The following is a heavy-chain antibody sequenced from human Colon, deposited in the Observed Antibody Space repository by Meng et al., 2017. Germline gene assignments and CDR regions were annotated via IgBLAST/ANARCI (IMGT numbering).Heavy chain of an antibody. CDR1: GGSFSGYY. J-gene: IGHJ6*02. CDR3: ARGVLKQWTFSSYYGMDV. CDR2: INHSGST. V-gene: IGHV4-34*01. Sequence: SETLSLTCAVYGGSFSGYYWSWIRQPPGKGLEWIGEINHSGSTSYNPSLKSRVTLSVDTSKKQFSLRLTSVTAADTAVYYCARGVLKQWTFSSYYGMDVWGQGTTVTVSS. D-gene: IGHD6-19*01.